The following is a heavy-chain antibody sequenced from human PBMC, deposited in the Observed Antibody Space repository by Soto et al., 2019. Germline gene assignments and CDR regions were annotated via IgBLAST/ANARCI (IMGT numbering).Heavy chain of an antibody. CDR1: GFTFSSYA. J-gene: IGHJ6*02. Sequence: GGSLRLSCAASGFTFSSYAMSWVRQAPGKGLEWVSAISGSGGSTYYADSVKGRFTISGDNSKNTLYLQMNSLRAEDTAVYYCANEDIVVVVAATKAPDYYGMDVWGQGTTVTVSS. CDR3: ANEDIVVVVAATKAPDYYGMDV. CDR2: ISGSGGST. D-gene: IGHD2-15*01. V-gene: IGHV3-23*01.